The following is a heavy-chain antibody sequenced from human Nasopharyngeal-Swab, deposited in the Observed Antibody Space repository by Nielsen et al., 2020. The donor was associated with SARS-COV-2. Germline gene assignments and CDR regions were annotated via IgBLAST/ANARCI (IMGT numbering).Heavy chain of an antibody. CDR3: ASFLGGRYAFDI. CDR2: IYHSGST. J-gene: IGHJ3*02. CDR1: GGSISSSNW. Sequence: SETLSLTCAVSGGSISSSNWWSWVRQPPGKGLEWIGEIYHSGSTNYNPSLKSRATISVDKSKNQFSLKLSSVTAADTAVYYCASFLGGRYAFDIWGQGTMVTVSS. D-gene: IGHD4-23*01. V-gene: IGHV4-4*02.